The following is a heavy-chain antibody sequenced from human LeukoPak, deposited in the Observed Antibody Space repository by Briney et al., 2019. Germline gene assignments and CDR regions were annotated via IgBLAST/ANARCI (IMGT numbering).Heavy chain of an antibody. CDR2: IYHSGST. CDR1: GGSISSGGYS. V-gene: IGHV4-30-2*01. D-gene: IGHD3-22*01. CDR3: ASHYDSTPNFDY. J-gene: IGHJ4*02. Sequence: PSETLSLTCAVSGGSISSGGYSWSWIRQPPGKGLEWIGYIYHSGSTYYNPSLKSRVTISVDRSKNQFSLKLSSVTAADTAVYYCASHYDSTPNFDYWGQGTLVTVSS.